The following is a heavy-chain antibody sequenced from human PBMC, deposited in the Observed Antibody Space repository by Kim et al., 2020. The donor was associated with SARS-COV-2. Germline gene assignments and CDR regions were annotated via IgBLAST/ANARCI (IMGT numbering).Heavy chain of an antibody. J-gene: IGHJ4*02. Sequence: DSGTIYRPSFQGQVTVSPDKSISTAYLQWSSLKASDTAMYYCVRNGIFDYWGQGTLVTVSS. CDR2: DSGT. CDR3: VRNGIFDY. V-gene: IGHV5-51*01. D-gene: IGHD1-20*01.